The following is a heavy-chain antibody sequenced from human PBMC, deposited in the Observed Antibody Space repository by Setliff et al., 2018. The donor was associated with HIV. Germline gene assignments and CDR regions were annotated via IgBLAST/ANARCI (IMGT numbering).Heavy chain of an antibody. CDR3: AKGGYGGAYYVAGY. CDR1: GFTFSSYS. J-gene: IGHJ4*02. Sequence: PGESLKISCAASGFTFSSYSMTWVRQAPGKGLEWVTLIYKAGKTYYADFVKGRFTIARDDTKNTVSLQMTNLEPGDTAMYYCAKGGYGGAYYVAGYWGQGTKVTVSS. D-gene: IGHD5-18*01. V-gene: IGHV3-53*01. CDR2: IYKAGKT.